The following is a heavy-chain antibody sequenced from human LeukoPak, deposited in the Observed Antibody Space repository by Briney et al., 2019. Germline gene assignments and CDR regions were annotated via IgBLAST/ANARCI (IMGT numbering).Heavy chain of an antibody. V-gene: IGHV4-30-2*01. J-gene: IGHJ4*02. D-gene: IGHD6-13*01. CDR3: ARGIGAAAALFDY. CDR1: GGSISSGGYY. Sequence: SETLSLTCTVSGGSISSGGYYWSWIRQPPGKGLEWIGYIYHSGSTYYNPSLKSRVTISVDRSKNQFSLKLSSVAAADTAVYYCARGIGAAAALFDYWGQGTLVTVSS. CDR2: IYHSGST.